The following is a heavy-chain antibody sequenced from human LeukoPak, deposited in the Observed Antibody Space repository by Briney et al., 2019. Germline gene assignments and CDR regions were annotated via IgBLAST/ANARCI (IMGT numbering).Heavy chain of an antibody. CDR3: ATGYTTNWFDP. V-gene: IGHV4-34*01. Sequence: SETLSLTCAVYGGSFSGYYWSWIRQPPGKGLEWIREINHSGSTNYNPSLKSRVTISVDTSKNQFSLKLSSVTAADTAVYYCATGYTTNWFDPWGQGTLVTVSS. J-gene: IGHJ5*02. D-gene: IGHD5-18*01. CDR2: INHSGST. CDR1: GGSFSGYY.